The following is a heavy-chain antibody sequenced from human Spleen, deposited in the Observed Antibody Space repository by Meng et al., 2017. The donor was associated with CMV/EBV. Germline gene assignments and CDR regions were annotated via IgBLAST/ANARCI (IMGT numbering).Heavy chain of an antibody. V-gene: IGHV4-61*01. CDR3: AIRAYGGSSGQY. J-gene: IGHJ4*02. Sequence: SETLSLTCTVSGGSVSSGSYYWSWIRQPPGKGLEWIGYIYYSGSTNYNPSLKSRVTLSVDKSMNKFFLRLSSVTAADTAVYSCAIRAYGGSSGQYWGQGTLVTVS. CDR2: IYYSGST. CDR1: GGSVSSGSYY. D-gene: IGHD6-6*01.